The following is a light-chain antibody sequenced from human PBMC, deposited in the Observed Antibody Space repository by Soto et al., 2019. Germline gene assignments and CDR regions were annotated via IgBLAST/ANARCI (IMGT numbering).Light chain of an antibody. Sequence: DIQMTQSPSSVSASVGDRATITCRASQGISNWLAWYQQQPGKAPKLLIYGAFSLQSGVPSRFSGGGSGTHFTLIISSLQPEYFATYYCQQTNTFLPLTFGGGTKVEI. V-gene: IGKV1-12*01. CDR1: QGISNW. CDR3: QQTNTFLPLT. CDR2: GAF. J-gene: IGKJ4*01.